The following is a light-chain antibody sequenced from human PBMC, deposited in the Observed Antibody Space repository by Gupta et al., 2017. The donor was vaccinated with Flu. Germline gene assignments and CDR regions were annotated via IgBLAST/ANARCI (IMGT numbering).Light chain of an antibody. CDR2: ANF. Sequence: VRSSCSGSGFNIGTNPVAWYQQVPGAAPRLLIYANFTRPSRIPDRFSGSQSCTSATLDITGRQTDDEADYYCGTWDSSLGGGVFGGGTRLTVL. J-gene: IGLJ2*01. CDR1: GFNIGTNP. V-gene: IGLV1-51*02. CDR3: GTWDSSLGGGV.